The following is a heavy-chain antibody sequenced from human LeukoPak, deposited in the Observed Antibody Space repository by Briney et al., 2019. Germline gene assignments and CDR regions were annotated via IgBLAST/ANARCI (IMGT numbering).Heavy chain of an antibody. V-gene: IGHV3-30-3*01. Sequence: PGGSLRLSCAASGFTFSSYAMHWVRQAPGKGLEWVAVISYDGSNKYYAASVKGRFTISRDNSKNTLYLQMNSLRAEDTAVYYCATVTIKDIVVVPAAWTMDVWGQGTTVTVSS. CDR2: ISYDGSNK. CDR1: GFTFSSYA. J-gene: IGHJ6*02. D-gene: IGHD2-2*01. CDR3: ATVTIKDIVVVPAAWTMDV.